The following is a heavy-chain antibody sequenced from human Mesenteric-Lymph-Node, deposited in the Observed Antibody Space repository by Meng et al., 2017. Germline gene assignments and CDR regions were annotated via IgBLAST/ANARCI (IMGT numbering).Heavy chain of an antibody. CDR2: ISSSSSYI. V-gene: IGHV3-21*01. D-gene: IGHD6-13*01. J-gene: IGHJ6*01. Sequence: GESLKISCAASGFTFSSYSMNWVRQAPGKGLEWVSSISSSSSYIYYAESVKGRFTISRDNAKHSLYLQMNRLRDEDTAVYYCARHTGYSSSWYTYYGMGVWGQENTVASSS. CDR3: ARHTGYSSSWYTYYGMGV. CDR1: GFTFSSYS.